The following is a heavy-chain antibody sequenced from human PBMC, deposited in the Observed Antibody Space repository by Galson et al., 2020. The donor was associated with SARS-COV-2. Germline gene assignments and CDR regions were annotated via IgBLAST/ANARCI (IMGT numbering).Heavy chain of an antibody. J-gene: IGHJ4*02. CDR1: GFTFSDAW. CDR3: TTDGAAVGYYYFDY. Sequence: LSLTCAASGFTFSDAWMSWVRQAPGKGLEWVGHIKSKTNGGTTEYAAPVKGRFIISRDDSKNTLYLEMNSLKTEDTAVYYCTTDGAAVGYYYFDYWGQGALVTVSS. CDR2: IKSKTNGGTT. V-gene: IGHV3-15*01. D-gene: IGHD6-13*01.